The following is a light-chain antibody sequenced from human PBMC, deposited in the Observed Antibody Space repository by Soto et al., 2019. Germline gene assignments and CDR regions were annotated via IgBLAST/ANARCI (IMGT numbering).Light chain of an antibody. CDR2: GAS. V-gene: IGKV3-20*01. J-gene: IGKJ2*01. Sequence: EVVLTQSPGTLSLSPGERATLSCRASRRISSAYLAWYQRKPGQAPRLLIYGASTRATDIPDRFTGSGSATDFTLIISRLEPEDFAVYYCLQSGNSPLTFGQGTRLEIK. CDR3: LQSGNSPLT. CDR1: RRISSAY.